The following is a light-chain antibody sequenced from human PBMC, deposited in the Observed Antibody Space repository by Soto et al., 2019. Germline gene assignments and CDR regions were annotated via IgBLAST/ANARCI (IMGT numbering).Light chain of an antibody. Sequence: QSVLTQPPSASGTPGQRVTISCSGSSSNIGSNTVNWYQQLPGTAPKLLIYRNNQRPSGVPDRFSGSKSGTSASLAISGLRSEDEADYYCAAWDGSLKGYVFGTGTKVTVL. V-gene: IGLV1-44*01. CDR2: RNN. CDR3: AAWDGSLKGYV. J-gene: IGLJ1*01. CDR1: SSNIGSNT.